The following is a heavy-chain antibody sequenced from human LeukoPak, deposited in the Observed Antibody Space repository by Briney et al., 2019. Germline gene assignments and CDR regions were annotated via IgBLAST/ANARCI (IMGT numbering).Heavy chain of an antibody. J-gene: IGHJ4*02. Sequence: ASVKVSCKASGYDFTRYDLIWVRLAPGQGLEWVGWMNPNNGDTGYAQNFQGRVTITRDTSMNTAYRELSSLRSEDTALYYCARGRIRYDDYSSGWFVFFEFWGQGSLVTVSS. V-gene: IGHV1-8*01. CDR2: MNPNNGDT. D-gene: IGHD6-19*01. CDR1: GYDFTRYD. CDR3: ARGRIRYDDYSSGWFVFFEF.